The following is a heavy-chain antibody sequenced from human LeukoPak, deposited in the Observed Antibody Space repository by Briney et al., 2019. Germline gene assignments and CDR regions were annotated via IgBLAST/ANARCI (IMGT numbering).Heavy chain of an antibody. CDR1: GFYFSGNW. Sequence: GGSLRLSCVASGFYFSGNWMSWVRQAPGKGLEWVSLIIGSSGDTFYADSVKGRFTISRDNSKNTLFLQMNSLRAEDTALYYCAKGAYDYIEMGYIDYWGQGTLVTVSS. V-gene: IGHV3-23*01. CDR2: IIGSSGDT. J-gene: IGHJ4*02. D-gene: IGHD5-12*01. CDR3: AKGAYDYIEMGYIDY.